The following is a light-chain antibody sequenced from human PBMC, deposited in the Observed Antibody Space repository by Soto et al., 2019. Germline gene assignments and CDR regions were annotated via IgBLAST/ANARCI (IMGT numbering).Light chain of an antibody. CDR1: ASDVGGYDF. CDR2: EVS. V-gene: IGLV2-14*01. CDR3: ISYTSSTTLV. Sequence: QSALTQPASVSGSPGQSITISCTGTASDVGGYDFVSWYQQHPGKAPKLMIYEVSNRPSEVSSRFSGSKSGNTASLTISGLQADDEADYYCISYTSSTTLVFGGGTKLTVL. J-gene: IGLJ2*01.